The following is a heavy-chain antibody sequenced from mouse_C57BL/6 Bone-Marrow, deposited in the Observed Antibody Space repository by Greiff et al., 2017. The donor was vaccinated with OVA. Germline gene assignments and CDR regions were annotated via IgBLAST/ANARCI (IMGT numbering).Heavy chain of an antibody. D-gene: IGHD1-1*01. CDR3: AREEFITTVVAP. V-gene: IGHV1-55*01. CDR1: GYTFTSYW. Sequence: QVQLKEPGAELVKPGASVKMSCKASGYTFTSYWITWVKQRPGQGLEWIGDIYPGSGSTNYNEKFKSKATLTVDTSSSTAYMQLSSLTSEDSAVYYCAREEFITTVVAPWGQGTLVTVSA. J-gene: IGHJ3*01. CDR2: IYPGSGST.